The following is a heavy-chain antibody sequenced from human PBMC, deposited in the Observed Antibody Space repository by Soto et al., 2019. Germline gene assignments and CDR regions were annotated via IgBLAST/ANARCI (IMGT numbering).Heavy chain of an antibody. CDR2: ISTDNGNT. D-gene: IGHD3-3*01. CDR1: GYTFTSSG. J-gene: IGHJ6*02. Sequence: QVQLVQSGAEVKKPGASVKVSCKASGYTFTSSGISWVRQAPGQGLEWMGWISTDNGNTKYAQHLQGRVSMTTDTPTSTAYMNRRSLRSDDTAVYYCARDQGNTTFGVYSMYYYGMDVWGQGTTVTVSS. CDR3: ARDQGNTTFGVYSMYYYGMDV. V-gene: IGHV1-18*01.